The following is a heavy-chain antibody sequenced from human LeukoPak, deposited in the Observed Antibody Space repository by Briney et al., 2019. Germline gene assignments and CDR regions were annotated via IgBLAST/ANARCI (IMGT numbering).Heavy chain of an antibody. J-gene: IGHJ6*03. CDR1: GGSFSGYY. CDR3: ARSSEGRYYYDSSDYSYYYYYMDV. V-gene: IGHV4-34*01. Sequence: SETLSLTCAVYGGSFSGYYWSWIRQPPGKGLEWIGEINHSGSTNYNPSLKSRVTISVDTSKNQFSLKLSSVTAADTAVYYCARSSEGRYYYDSSDYSYYYYYMDVWGKGTTVTISS. CDR2: INHSGST. D-gene: IGHD3-22*01.